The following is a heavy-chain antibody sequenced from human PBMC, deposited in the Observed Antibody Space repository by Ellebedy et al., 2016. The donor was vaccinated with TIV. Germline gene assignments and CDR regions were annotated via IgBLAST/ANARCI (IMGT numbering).Heavy chain of an antibody. V-gene: IGHV3-30*18. CDR2: ISYDGSNK. CDR1: GFTFSSYG. CDR3: AKDITMVRGVIEGVFCDY. D-gene: IGHD3-10*01. Sequence: GESLKISXAASGFTFSSYGMHWVRQAPGKGLEWVAVISYDGSNKYYADSVKGRFTISRDNSKNTLYLQMNSLRAEDTAVYYCAKDITMVRGVIEGVFCDYWGQGTLVTVSS. J-gene: IGHJ4*02.